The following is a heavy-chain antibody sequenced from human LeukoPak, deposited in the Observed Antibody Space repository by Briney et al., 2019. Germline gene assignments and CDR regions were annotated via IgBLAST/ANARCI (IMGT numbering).Heavy chain of an antibody. Sequence: SVKVSCKASGGTFSSYAISWVRQAPGQGLEWMGGIIPIFGTANYAQKFQGRVTITADESTSTAYMELSSLRSEDTAVHYCARGGLDYDYVWGSYRLVHWGQGSLVTVSS. J-gene: IGHJ4*02. CDR2: IIPIFGTA. CDR1: GGTFSSYA. D-gene: IGHD3-16*02. V-gene: IGHV1-69*13. CDR3: ARGGLDYDYVWGSYRLVH.